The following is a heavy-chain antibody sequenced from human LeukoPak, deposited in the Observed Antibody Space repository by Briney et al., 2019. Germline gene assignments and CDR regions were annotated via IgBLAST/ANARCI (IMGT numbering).Heavy chain of an antibody. V-gene: IGHV4-59*08. J-gene: IGHJ3*02. D-gene: IGHD2-15*01. Sequence: PSETLSLTCTVSGGSISSYYWSWIRQPPGKGLEWIGYIYYSGSTNYNPSLKSRVTISVDTSKNQFSLKLSSVTAADTAVYYCARVKYCSGGSCTGWRYAQDAFDIWGQGTMVTVSS. CDR1: GGSISSYY. CDR3: ARVKYCSGGSCTGWRYAQDAFDI. CDR2: IYYSGST.